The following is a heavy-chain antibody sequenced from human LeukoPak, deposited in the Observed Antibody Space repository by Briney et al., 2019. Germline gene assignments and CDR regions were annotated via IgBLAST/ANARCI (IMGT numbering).Heavy chain of an antibody. V-gene: IGHV3-33*01. Sequence: GRSLRLSCAASGFTFSSYGMHWVRQAPGKGLEWVAVVWYDGSKKDYAESVKGRFTISRDDSESTLYLQMNSLRAEDTAVYYCARDISRHTYYLDYWGRGTLVTVSS. CDR2: VWYDGSKK. CDR3: ARDISRHTYYLDY. CDR1: GFTFSSYG. D-gene: IGHD1-1*01. J-gene: IGHJ4*02.